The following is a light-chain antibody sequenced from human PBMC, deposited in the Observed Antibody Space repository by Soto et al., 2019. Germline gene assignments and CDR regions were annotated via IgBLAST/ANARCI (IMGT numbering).Light chain of an antibody. V-gene: IGKV3-11*01. CDR3: QQRSIRPLMYT. J-gene: IGKJ5*01. CDR2: DAS. CDR1: QSVSSN. Sequence: EIVVTQSPATLSLSPGERATLSCRASQSVSSNLAWYQHKPGQPPRLLIYDASTRATGIPARFSGSGSGTDFTLTISSLEPEDFAVYYCQQRSIRPLMYTFGQGTRLEIK.